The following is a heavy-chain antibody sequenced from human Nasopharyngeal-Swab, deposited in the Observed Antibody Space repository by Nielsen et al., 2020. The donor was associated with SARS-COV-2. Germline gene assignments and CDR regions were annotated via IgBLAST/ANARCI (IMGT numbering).Heavy chain of an antibody. CDR1: GYTFTNYW. Sequence: GESLKISCKGSGYTFTNYWIGWVRQMPGKGLEWMGIIYPGDSETRYSPSFQGQVTISADKSISTDYLQWSSLKASDTAMYYCARPKGGLLFHAFEIWGQGTKVNVS. CDR3: ARPKGGLLFHAFEI. J-gene: IGHJ3*02. CDR2: IYPGDSET. V-gene: IGHV5-51*01. D-gene: IGHD1-26*01.